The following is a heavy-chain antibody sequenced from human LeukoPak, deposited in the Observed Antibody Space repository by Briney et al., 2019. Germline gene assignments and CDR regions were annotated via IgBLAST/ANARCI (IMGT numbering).Heavy chain of an antibody. D-gene: IGHD2-21*02. CDR3: ARTAIGENWFDP. J-gene: IGHJ5*02. Sequence: ASVKVSCKASGYTFTSYGISWVRQAPGQGLEWMGWISAYNGNTNYAQKLQGRVTMTTDTSTSTAYMELRSPRSDDTAVYYCARTAIGENWFDPWGQGTLVTVSS. CDR1: GYTFTSYG. V-gene: IGHV1-18*01. CDR2: ISAYNGNT.